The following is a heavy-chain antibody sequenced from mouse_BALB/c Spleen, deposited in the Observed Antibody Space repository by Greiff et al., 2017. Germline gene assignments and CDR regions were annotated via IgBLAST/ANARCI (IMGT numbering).Heavy chain of an antibody. V-gene: IGHV5-9-4*01. CDR1: GFTFSSYA. J-gene: IGHJ2*01. D-gene: IGHD3-3*01. Sequence: DVMLVESGGGLVKPGGSLKLSCAASGFTFSSYAMSWVRQSPEKRLEWVAEISSGGSYTYYPDTVTGRFTISRDNAKNTLYLEMSSLRSEDTAMYYCARAGRGLDYWGQGTTLTVSS. CDR2: ISSGGSYT. CDR3: ARAGRGLDY.